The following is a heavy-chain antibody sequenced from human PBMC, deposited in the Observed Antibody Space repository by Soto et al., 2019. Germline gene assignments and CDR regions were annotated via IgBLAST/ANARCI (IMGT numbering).Heavy chain of an antibody. D-gene: IGHD3-22*01. J-gene: IGHJ4*02. CDR2: ISYDGSNK. Sequence: PGGSLRLSCAASGFTFSSYAMHWVRQAPGKGLEWVAVISYDGSNKYYADSVKGRFTISRDNSKNTLYLQMSSLRAEDTAVYYCARDHLTDDSSGYLGLDYWGQGTLVTVSS. CDR3: ARDHLTDDSSGYLGLDY. CDR1: GFTFSSYA. V-gene: IGHV3-30-3*01.